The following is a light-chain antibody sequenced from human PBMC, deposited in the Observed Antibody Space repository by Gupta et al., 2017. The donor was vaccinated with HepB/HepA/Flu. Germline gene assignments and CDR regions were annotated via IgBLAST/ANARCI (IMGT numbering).Light chain of an antibody. CDR2: GAS. Sequence: DIQMTQSPSPLSASVGDRVTITCRASQRVSTYLNWYQQKPGKAPKLLIFGASTLQGGVPSRFSGSGSGTDFTLTISSLQPEDFATYYCQQSYSSPLTFGGGTKVEV. V-gene: IGKV1-39*01. CDR1: QRVSTY. CDR3: QQSYSSPLT. J-gene: IGKJ4*01.